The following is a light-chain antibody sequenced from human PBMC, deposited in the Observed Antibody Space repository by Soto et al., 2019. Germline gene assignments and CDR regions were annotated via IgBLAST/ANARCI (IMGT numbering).Light chain of an antibody. J-gene: IGKJ1*01. CDR1: QSISSW. CDR3: QQYNTYWT. CDR2: DAS. Sequence: IQMTQSPSTLSASVGDRVTITCRASQSISSWLAWYQQKPGKAPKLLIFDASSLESGVPSRFNGSGSGTEFTLTISSLQPADFASYYCQQYNTYWTFGQGTKVDIK. V-gene: IGKV1-5*01.